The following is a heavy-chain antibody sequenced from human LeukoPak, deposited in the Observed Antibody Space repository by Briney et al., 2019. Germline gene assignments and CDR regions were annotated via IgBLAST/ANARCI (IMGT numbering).Heavy chain of an antibody. CDR2: IYPGDSDT. D-gene: IGHD1-26*01. Sequence: PGESLKISCQGSGYMFTSYWIGWVRQMPGKGLEWVGIIYPGDSDTRYSPSFQGQVTISADKSISTAYLQWSSLKASDTAMYYCARHKGVVGAYLFDYWGQGTLVTVSS. J-gene: IGHJ4*02. CDR3: ARHKGVVGAYLFDY. CDR1: GYMFTSYW. V-gene: IGHV5-51*01.